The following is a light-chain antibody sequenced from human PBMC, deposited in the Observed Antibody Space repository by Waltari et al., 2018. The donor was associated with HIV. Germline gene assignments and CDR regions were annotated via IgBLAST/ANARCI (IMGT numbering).Light chain of an antibody. J-gene: IGLJ2*01. CDR3: SSYGGSKNVL. CDR2: QVT. V-gene: IGLV2-8*01. CDR1: SSDAGGYNY. Sequence: QSALTQPPSASRSPGPSVTISCIGTSSDAGGYNYVSWFQQHPGKSPKMIIYQVTKRPSGVPDRVSGSKAGNTASRTVSGRQDEDEADYYCSSYGGSKNVLFGGGTKLTVL.